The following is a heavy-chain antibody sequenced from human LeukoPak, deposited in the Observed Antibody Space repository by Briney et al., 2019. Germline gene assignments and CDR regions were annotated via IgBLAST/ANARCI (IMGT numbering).Heavy chain of an antibody. D-gene: IGHD3-16*01. J-gene: IGHJ5*02. CDR1: GGSFSGYY. CDR2: INHSGST. V-gene: IGHV4-34*01. CDR3: ARHYGP. Sequence: SETLSLTCVVYGGSFSGYYWSWIRQPPGKGLEWIGEINHSGSTYYNPSLKSRVTISVDTSRNQFSLNLSSVTAADTAVYYCARHYGPWGQGTLVAVSS.